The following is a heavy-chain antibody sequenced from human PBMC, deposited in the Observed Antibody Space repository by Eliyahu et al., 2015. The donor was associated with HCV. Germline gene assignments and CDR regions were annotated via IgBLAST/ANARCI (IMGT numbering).Heavy chain of an antibody. D-gene: IGHD2-2*01. CDR1: GGSVTDNY. J-gene: IGHJ6*02. V-gene: IGHV4-34*01. Sequence: QVHVQQWGAGLLKPSESLSLTCAVFGGSVTDNYWTWIRRSPGQGLEWIGEVSPAGTTKYKPSLKSRVTLSGDTSNNQVFLKVTSVTAADTGTYFCARVCGGAVTEPTATCGLDVWGPGTTVIVSS. CDR3: ARVCGGAVTEPTATCGLDV. CDR2: VSPAGTT.